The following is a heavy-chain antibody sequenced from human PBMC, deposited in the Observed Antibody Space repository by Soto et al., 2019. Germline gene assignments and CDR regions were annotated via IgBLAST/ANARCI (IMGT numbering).Heavy chain of an antibody. CDR2: IYTDGSST. Sequence: PGGSVRLYCAASGFTFRRYWMYWVRQAPGKGLVWVARIYTDGSSTSYADSVKGRFTISRDNAENMLYLQMDSLRAEDTGVYFCARDQARAWSFQLDFRGRGTLVTVSS. V-gene: IGHV3-74*01. D-gene: IGHD6-6*01. CDR1: GFTFRRYW. CDR3: ARDQARAWSFQLDF. J-gene: IGHJ4*02.